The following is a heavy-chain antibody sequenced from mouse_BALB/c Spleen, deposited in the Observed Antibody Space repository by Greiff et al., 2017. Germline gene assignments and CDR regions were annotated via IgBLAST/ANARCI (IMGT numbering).Heavy chain of an antibody. CDR3: ARSHYYCYVGSYYYAMDY. Sequence: EVHLVESGGGLVQPGGSRKLSCAASGFTFSSFGMHWVRQAPEKGLEWVAYISSGSSTIYYADTVKGRFTISRDNPKNTLFLQMTSLRSEDTAMYYCARSHYYCYVGSYYYAMDYWGQGTSVTVSS. V-gene: IGHV5-17*02. CDR1: GFTFSSFG. CDR2: ISSGSSTI. J-gene: IGHJ4*01. D-gene: IGHD1-2*01.